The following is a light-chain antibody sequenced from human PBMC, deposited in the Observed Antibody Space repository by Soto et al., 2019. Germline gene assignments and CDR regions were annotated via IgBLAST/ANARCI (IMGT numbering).Light chain of an antibody. CDR2: GNS. J-gene: IGLJ2*01. Sequence: QPVLTQQPSVSGAPGQRVTISCTGSSSNIGAGYDVHWYQQLPGTAPKLLIYGNSNRPSGVPDRFSGSKSGTSASLAITGLQAEDEADYYCQSYDSSLSGSVVFGGGTKLTVL. CDR1: SSNIGAGYD. V-gene: IGLV1-40*01. CDR3: QSYDSSLSGSVV.